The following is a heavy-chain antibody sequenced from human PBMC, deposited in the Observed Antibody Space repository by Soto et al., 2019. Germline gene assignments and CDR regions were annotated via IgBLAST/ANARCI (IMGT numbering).Heavy chain of an antibody. CDR1: GYTFTSYG. J-gene: IGHJ6*03. V-gene: IGHV1-18*01. CDR3: ARGPYIVATITEYYYYYYMDV. Sequence: ASVKVSCKASGYTFTSYGISWVRQAPGQGLEWMGWISAYNGNTNYAQKLQGRVTMTTDTSTSTAYMELRSLRSDDTAVYYCARGPYIVATITEYYYYYYMDVWGKGTTVTVSS. D-gene: IGHD5-12*01. CDR2: ISAYNGNT.